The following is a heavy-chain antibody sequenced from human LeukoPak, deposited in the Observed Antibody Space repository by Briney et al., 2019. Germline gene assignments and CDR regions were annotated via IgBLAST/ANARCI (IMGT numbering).Heavy chain of an antibody. CDR1: GFTFSNYS. D-gene: IGHD2-2*01. J-gene: IGHJ6*02. CDR3: ARVLLVPAAPEDYYYGMDV. V-gene: IGHV3-21*01. CDR2: ISSSSSYI. Sequence: GGSLRLSCAASGFTFSNYSMNWVRQAPGKGLEWVSSISSSSSYIYYTDSVKGRFTISRDNAKNSLYLQVNSLRAEDTAVYYCARVLLVPAAPEDYYYGMDVWGQGTTVTVSS.